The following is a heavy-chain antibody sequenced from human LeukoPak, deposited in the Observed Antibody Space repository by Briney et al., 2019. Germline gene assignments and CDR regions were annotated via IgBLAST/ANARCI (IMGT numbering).Heavy chain of an antibody. CDR1: GGSFSGYY. V-gene: IGHV4-34*01. Sequence: PSETLSLTCAVYGGSFSGYYWSWLRQPPGKGLEWIGEINHSGSTNYNPSLKSRVTISVDTSKNQFSLKLSSVTAADTAVYYCARGRPEIYDFWSGYYRNTIPVFDYWGQGTLVTVSS. CDR3: ARGRPEIYDFWSGYYRNTIPVFDY. D-gene: IGHD3-3*01. J-gene: IGHJ4*02. CDR2: INHSGST.